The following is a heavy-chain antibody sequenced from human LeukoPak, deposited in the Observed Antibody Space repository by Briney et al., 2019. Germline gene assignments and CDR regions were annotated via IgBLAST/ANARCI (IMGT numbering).Heavy chain of an antibody. Sequence: SQTLSLTCAISGDSVFSNSAAWNWIRQSPSRGLEWLGRTYYRSKWYNDYAVSVKSRITINPDTSKNQFSLQLNSVTPEDTAVYYCARGRLRGSPAPYYYYGMDVWGQGTTVTVSS. CDR1: GDSVFSNSAA. CDR3: ARGRLRGSPAPYYYYGMDV. D-gene: IGHD3-10*01. CDR2: TYYRSKWYN. J-gene: IGHJ6*02. V-gene: IGHV6-1*01.